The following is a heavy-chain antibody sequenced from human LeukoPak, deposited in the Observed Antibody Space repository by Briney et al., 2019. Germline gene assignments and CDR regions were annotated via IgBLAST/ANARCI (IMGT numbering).Heavy chain of an antibody. CDR1: GGFISSSSYY. V-gene: IGHV4-39*01. CDR3: AIRYSYGGGNWFDP. D-gene: IGHD5-18*01. J-gene: IGHJ5*02. CDR2: IYYSGST. Sequence: SETLSLTCTVSGGFISSSSYYWGWIRQPPGKGLEWIGSIYYSGSTNYNPSLKSRVTISVDTSKNQFCLKLSSVTAADTAVYYCAIRYSYGGGNWFDPWGQGTPVSVSS.